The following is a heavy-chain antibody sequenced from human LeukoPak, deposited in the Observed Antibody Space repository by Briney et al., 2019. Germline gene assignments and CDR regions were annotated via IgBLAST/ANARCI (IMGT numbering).Heavy chain of an antibody. Sequence: GASVKVSCKTSGYTFSRYGFSWVRQAPGQGLXWVGWIGAFNXXXXXXXXXXGXITLTXDTSTNTXYMELGSLTSDDTAVYFCGRDWDWHVQFWGQGTLITVSS. CDR2: IGAFNXXX. CDR3: GRDWDWHVQF. CDR1: GYTFSRYG. J-gene: IGHJ4*02. D-gene: IGHD1-26*01. V-gene: IGHV1-18*01.